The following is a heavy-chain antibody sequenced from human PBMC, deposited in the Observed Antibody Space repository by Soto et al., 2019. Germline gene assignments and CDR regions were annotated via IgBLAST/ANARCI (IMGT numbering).Heavy chain of an antibody. J-gene: IGHJ4*02. V-gene: IGHV3-30*18. CDR2: ISYDGSNK. Sequence: QVQLVESGGGVVQPGRSLRLSCAASGFTFSSYGMHWVRQAPGKGLEWVAVISYDGSNKYYADSVKGRFTISRDNSKNTLYLKMNSLRAEDTAVYYCAKDRYSGYDYNWSFDYWGQGTLVTVSS. CDR1: GFTFSSYG. CDR3: AKDRYSGYDYNWSFDY. D-gene: IGHD5-12*01.